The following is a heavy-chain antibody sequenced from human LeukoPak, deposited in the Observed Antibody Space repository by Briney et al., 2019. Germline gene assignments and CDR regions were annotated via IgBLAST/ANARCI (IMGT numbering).Heavy chain of an antibody. CDR1: GGTFSSYA. Sequence: SVKVSCKASGGTFSSYAISWVRQAPGQGLEWMGKIIPILGIANYAQKFQGRVTITADKSTSTAYMELSSLRSEDTAVYYCARAFVVDQVGATSGIDYWGQGTLVTVSS. CDR3: ARAFVVDQVGATSGIDY. CDR2: IIPILGIA. V-gene: IGHV1-69*04. J-gene: IGHJ4*02. D-gene: IGHD1-26*01.